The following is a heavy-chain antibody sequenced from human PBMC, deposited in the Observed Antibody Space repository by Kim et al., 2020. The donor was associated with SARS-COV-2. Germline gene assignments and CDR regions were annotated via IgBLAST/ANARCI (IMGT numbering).Heavy chain of an antibody. Sequence: SETLSLTCTVSGGSISSYYWSWIRQPPGKGLEWIGYIYYSGSTNYNPSLKSRVTISVDTSKNQFSLRLSSVTAADTAVYYCARVSRYDYVWGSYGTYNWFDPWGQGTLVTVSS. J-gene: IGHJ5*02. CDR1: GGSISSYY. CDR2: IYYSGST. D-gene: IGHD3-16*01. CDR3: ARVSRYDYVWGSYGTYNWFDP. V-gene: IGHV4-59*01.